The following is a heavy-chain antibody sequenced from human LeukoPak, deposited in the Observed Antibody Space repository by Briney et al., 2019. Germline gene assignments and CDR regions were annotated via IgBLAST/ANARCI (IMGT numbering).Heavy chain of an antibody. CDR2: ISGNGGST. CDR1: GFTFSHYA. CDR3: AKGEYCSGGTCYFPNLPIWFDP. J-gene: IGHJ5*02. D-gene: IGHD2-15*01. V-gene: IGHV3-23*01. Sequence: AGGSLRLSCVASGFTFSHYAMSWVRQAPGKGLEWVSVISGNGGSTYYADSVKGRFTISRDNSKNTVYLQMDSLRAEDTAVHYCAKGEYCSGGTCYFPNLPIWFDPWGQGTLVTVSS.